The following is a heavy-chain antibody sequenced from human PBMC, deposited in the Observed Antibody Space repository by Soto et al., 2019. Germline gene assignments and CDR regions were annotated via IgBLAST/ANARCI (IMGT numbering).Heavy chain of an antibody. J-gene: IGHJ6*02. CDR2: IWYDGSIK. Sequence: PGGSLRLSCAASGFTFNTYVMHWVRQAPGRGLEWVAVIWYDGSIKYYADSVKGRFTISRDNSKNTLFLQMNSLRAEDTAVYYCARIDCTGGSCRPYAYYDMDVWGQGTTVTVSS. CDR3: ARIDCTGGSCRPYAYYDMDV. CDR1: GFTFNTYV. D-gene: IGHD2-15*01. V-gene: IGHV3-33*01.